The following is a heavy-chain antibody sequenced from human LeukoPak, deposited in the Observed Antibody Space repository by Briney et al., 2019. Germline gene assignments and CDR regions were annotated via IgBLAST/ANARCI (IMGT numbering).Heavy chain of an antibody. CDR1: GFSFSSYW. V-gene: IGHV3-7*01. J-gene: IGHJ4*02. Sequence: GGTLRLSCAASGFSFSSYWMSWGRQGPGTGLELVSNIKEDESEKNYVDSVKGRISISRDNAKNSLYLQMNSLRADDTAVYYCARDLGYSSFDYWGQGTLVTVSS. CDR2: IKEDESEK. CDR3: ARDLGYSSFDY. D-gene: IGHD6-13*01.